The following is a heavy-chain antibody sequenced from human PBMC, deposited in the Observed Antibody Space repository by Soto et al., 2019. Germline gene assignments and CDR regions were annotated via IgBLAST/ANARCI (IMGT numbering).Heavy chain of an antibody. V-gene: IGHV4-59*01. D-gene: IGHD3-3*01. CDR3: ARDNAPFTIFGAAGGMDV. CDR1: GGSISSYY. J-gene: IGHJ6*02. CDR2: IYYSGST. Sequence: PETLSLTCTPSGGSISSYYWSWIRQPPGTGLEWIGYIYYSGSTNYNPSLKSRVTISVDTSKNQFSLKLSSVTAADTAVYYCARDNAPFTIFGAAGGMDVWGQGTTVTVSS.